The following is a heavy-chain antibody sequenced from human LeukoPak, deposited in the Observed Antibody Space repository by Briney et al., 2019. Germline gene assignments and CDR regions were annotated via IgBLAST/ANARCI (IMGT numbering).Heavy chain of an antibody. V-gene: IGHV4-59*12. J-gene: IGHJ6*02. CDR3: ARAKGRGYYYYGMDV. CDR1: GDSISSYY. CDR2: IHYSGST. Sequence: SETLSLTCTVSGDSISSYYWSWIRQPPGKGLEWIGYIHYSGSTSYNPSLKRRVTISVITSKNQFSLKLSSVTAADTAVYYCARAKGRGYYYYGMDVWGQGTTVTVSS. D-gene: IGHD2-15*01.